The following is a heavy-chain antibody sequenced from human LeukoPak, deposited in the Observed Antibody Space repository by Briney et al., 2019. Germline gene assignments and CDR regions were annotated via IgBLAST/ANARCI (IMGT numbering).Heavy chain of an antibody. D-gene: IGHD2-2*01. Sequence: PGRSLRLSCAASGFTFDDYAMHWVRQAPGKGLEWVSGISWNSGSIGYADSVKGRFTISRDNAKNSLYLQMSSLRAEDTALYYCAKGYCSSTSCYFDYWGQGTLVTVSS. J-gene: IGHJ4*02. V-gene: IGHV3-9*01. CDR1: GFTFDDYA. CDR3: AKGYCSSTSCYFDY. CDR2: ISWNSGSI.